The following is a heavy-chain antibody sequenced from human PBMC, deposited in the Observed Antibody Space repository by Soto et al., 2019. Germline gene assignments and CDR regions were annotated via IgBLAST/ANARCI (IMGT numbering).Heavy chain of an antibody. V-gene: IGHV4-61*01. Sequence: QVQLQESGPGLVKPSETLSLTCTVSGGSVSSGSYYWYWIRQPPGKGLEWIAYISYSGSSSYNSSLKSRVTISVDTSKNQFSLNLNSVTAADTAVYYCARGVRLILGYWGQGTLVTVSS. J-gene: IGHJ4*02. CDR3: ARGVRLILGY. CDR2: ISYSGSS. CDR1: GGSVSSGSYY. D-gene: IGHD3-16*01.